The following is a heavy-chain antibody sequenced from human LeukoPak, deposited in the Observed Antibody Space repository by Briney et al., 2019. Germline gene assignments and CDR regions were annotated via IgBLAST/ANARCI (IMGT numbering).Heavy chain of an antibody. CDR1: GYSISSGYY. CDR3: ARSSSWGQYYFDY. Sequence: RPSETLSLTCTVSGYSISSGYYWGWIRQPPGKGLEWIGSIYHSGSTYYNPSLKSRVTISVDTSKNQFSLKLSSVTAADTAVYYCARSSSWGQYYFDYWGQGTLVTVSS. CDR2: IYHSGST. V-gene: IGHV4-38-2*02. D-gene: IGHD6-13*01. J-gene: IGHJ4*02.